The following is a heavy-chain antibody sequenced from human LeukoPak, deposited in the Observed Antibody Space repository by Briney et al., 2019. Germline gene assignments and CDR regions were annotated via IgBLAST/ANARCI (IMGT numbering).Heavy chain of an antibody. CDR1: GGIVSSYV. V-gene: IGHV1-69*01. J-gene: IGHJ3*02. D-gene: IGHD2-2*01. CDR2: IILIFAAA. Sequence: PVKLCCKASGGIVSSYVISWVRRAPGHGGEGMGGIILIFAAATYAQKFQGRVTITADESTSTAYMELSSLRSEDTAVYYCARDRLGYCSSTSCYGDAFDIWGQGTMVTVSS. CDR3: ARDRLGYCSSTSCYGDAFDI.